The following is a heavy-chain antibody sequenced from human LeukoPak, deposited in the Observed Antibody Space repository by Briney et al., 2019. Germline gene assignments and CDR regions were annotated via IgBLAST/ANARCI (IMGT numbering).Heavy chain of an antibody. CDR2: ISSSGSTI. J-gene: IGHJ3*02. V-gene: IGHV3-11*01. Sequence: GGSLRLSCAASGFTFSDYYMSWIRQAPGKGLEWASYISSSGSTIYYADSVKGRFTISRDNAKNSLYLQMNSLRAEDTAVYYCARDQESDDAFDIWGQGTMVTVSS. CDR1: GFTFSDYY. CDR3: ARDQESDDAFDI.